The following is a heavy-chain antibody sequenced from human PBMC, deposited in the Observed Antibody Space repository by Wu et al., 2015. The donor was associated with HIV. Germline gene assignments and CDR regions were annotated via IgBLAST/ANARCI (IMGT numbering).Heavy chain of an antibody. CDR2: INPQSDDT. D-gene: IGHD5-24*01. Sequence: QVQLVQSGAELRKSGASAKASCTATGYTFTAYYVHWVRQAPGQGLEWMGCINPQSDDTKYAQKFQGRVTMTRDTSTNTAYMELSGLTFDDTAMYYCLTAIDGIVYWGQGPLVTVSS. CDR3: LTAIDGIVY. V-gene: IGHV1-2*02. J-gene: IGHJ4*02. CDR1: GYTFTAYY.